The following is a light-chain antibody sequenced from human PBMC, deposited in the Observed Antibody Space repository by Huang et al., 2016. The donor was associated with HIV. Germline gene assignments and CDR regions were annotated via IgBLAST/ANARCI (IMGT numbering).Light chain of an antibody. Sequence: ETVLTQSPATLSLSPGERATLSCRASQSVNSYLAWYQQKPGQTPRLLIYDSSNRAPGIPARFSGSGSGTDFTLTISSLEPEDFAVYYCQQRKYWPPITFGQGTRLEMK. CDR1: QSVNSY. CDR3: QQRKYWPPIT. V-gene: IGKV3-11*01. J-gene: IGKJ5*01. CDR2: DSS.